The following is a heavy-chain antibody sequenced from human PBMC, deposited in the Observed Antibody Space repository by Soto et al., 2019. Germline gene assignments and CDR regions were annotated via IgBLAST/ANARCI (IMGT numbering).Heavy chain of an antibody. Sequence: WASVKVSCKASGYTFTSYCIHWVRQAPGQRLEWMGWINAANGDTKYSPKFQGRVTITRDTSASTAYMELSSLRSEDTAVYYCVRRHVSATGIDWFDPWGQGTLVTVSS. CDR3: VRRHVSATGIDWFDP. CDR2: INAANGDT. CDR1: GYTFTSYC. V-gene: IGHV1-3*01. J-gene: IGHJ5*02. D-gene: IGHD6-13*01.